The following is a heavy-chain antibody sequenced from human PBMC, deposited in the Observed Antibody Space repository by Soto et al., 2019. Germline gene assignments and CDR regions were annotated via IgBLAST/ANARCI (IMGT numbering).Heavy chain of an antibody. Sequence: PSETLALTCAVYGGSFSGYYWSWICQPPGKGLEWIGEINHSGSTNYNPSLKSRVTISVDTSKNQFSLKLSSVTAADTAVYYCARGSVVVPAADDYYYYMDVWGKGTTVTAP. D-gene: IGHD2-2*01. V-gene: IGHV4-34*01. J-gene: IGHJ6*03. CDR3: ARGSVVVPAADDYYYYMDV. CDR1: GGSFSGYY. CDR2: INHSGST.